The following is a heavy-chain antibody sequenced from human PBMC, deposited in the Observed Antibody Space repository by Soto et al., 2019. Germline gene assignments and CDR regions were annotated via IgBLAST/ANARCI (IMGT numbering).Heavy chain of an antibody. CDR1: GFTFSDYY. Sequence: QVQLVESGGGLVKPGGSLRLSCAASGFTFSDYYMSWIRQAPGKGLEWVSYISSSSSYTNYADSVKGRFTISRDNAKNSLYLQMNSLRAEDTAVYYCAREIVAWGDFDYWGQGTLVTVSS. J-gene: IGHJ4*02. CDR3: AREIVAWGDFDY. V-gene: IGHV3-11*06. CDR2: ISSSSSYT. D-gene: IGHD2-21*01.